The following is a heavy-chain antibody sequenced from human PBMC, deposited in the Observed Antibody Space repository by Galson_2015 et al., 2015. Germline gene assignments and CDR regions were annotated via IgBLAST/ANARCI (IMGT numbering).Heavy chain of an antibody. J-gene: IGHJ4*02. D-gene: IGHD6-19*01. CDR2: IIPIFGTA. Sequence: SVKVSCKASGGTFSSYAISWVRQAPGQGLEWMGGIIPIFGTANYAQKFQGRVTITADESTSTAYMELSSLRSEDTAVYYCARVGGGSKAVAGTQYYFDYWGQGTLVTVSS. CDR1: GGTFSSYA. V-gene: IGHV1-69*13. CDR3: ARVGGGSKAVAGTQYYFDY.